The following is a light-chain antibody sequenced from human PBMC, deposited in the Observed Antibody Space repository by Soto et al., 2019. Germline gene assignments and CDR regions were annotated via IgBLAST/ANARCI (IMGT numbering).Light chain of an antibody. J-gene: IGKJ3*01. CDR3: QKYSSVPV. CDR1: QDIRNF. Sequence: DIQMTQSPTSLSASVGVRVNITCRESQDIRNFVAWYQQKPGKAPKLLIYAASTLQSGVPSRFSGSGSGTDFTLTINSLQPEDVATYSCQKYSSVPVFGPGTKVEIK. V-gene: IGKV1-27*01. CDR2: AAS.